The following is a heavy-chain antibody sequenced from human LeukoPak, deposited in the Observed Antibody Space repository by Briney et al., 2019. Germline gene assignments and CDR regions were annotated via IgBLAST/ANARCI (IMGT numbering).Heavy chain of an antibody. D-gene: IGHD6-19*01. J-gene: IGHJ6*02. V-gene: IGHV3-11*01. CDR2: ITNGGSSL. Sequence: GGSLRLSCAATGFTFSDYYMTWVRQAPGKGLEWISYITNGGSSLYYADSVKGRFTISRDNTKNSLYLQMNSLRAEDTAVYYCAKDPNVAHGWRPYGMDVWGQGTTVTVSS. CDR3: AKDPNVAHGWRPYGMDV. CDR1: GFTFSDYY.